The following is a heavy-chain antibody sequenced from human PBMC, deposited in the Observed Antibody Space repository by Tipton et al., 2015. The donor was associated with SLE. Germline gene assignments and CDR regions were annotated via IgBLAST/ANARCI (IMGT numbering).Heavy chain of an antibody. D-gene: IGHD6-13*01. J-gene: IGHJ4*02. V-gene: IGHV4-39*07. CDR2: IYYSGST. CDR1: GGSISSSSYY. CDR3: ARVGVYSSSWYPFQY. Sequence: LTCTVSGGSISSSSYYWGWIRQPPGKGLEWIGSIYYSGSTYYNPSLKSRVTISVDTSKNQFSLKLSSVTAADTAVYYCARVGVYSSSWYPFQYWGQGTLVTVSS.